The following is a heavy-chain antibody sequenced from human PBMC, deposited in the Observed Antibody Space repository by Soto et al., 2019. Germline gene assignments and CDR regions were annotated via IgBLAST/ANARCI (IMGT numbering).Heavy chain of an antibody. Sequence: SETLSLTCTVSGGSISSGDYYWSWIRQPPGKGLEWIGYIYYSGSTYYNPSLKSRVTISVDTSKNQFSLKLSSVTAADTAVYYCARDYGDLKDPYNWFDPWGQGTLVTVSS. V-gene: IGHV4-30-4*01. CDR2: IYYSGST. CDR3: ARDYGDLKDPYNWFDP. J-gene: IGHJ5*02. CDR1: GGSISSGDYY. D-gene: IGHD4-17*01.